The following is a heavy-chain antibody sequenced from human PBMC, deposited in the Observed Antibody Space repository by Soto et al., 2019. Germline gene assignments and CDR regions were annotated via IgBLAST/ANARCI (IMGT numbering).Heavy chain of an antibody. CDR3: ARDPIPGAPDYLDY. CDR1: GFTFSTHV. J-gene: IGHJ4*01. CDR2: ASPTETIK. D-gene: IGHD2-2*01. V-gene: IGHV3-30-3*01. Sequence: GGSLRLSCVASGFTFSTHVLHWVRQAPGKGLEWVAVASPTETIKIYADSVKGRFTISRDNSSSTLYLQMNSLRPEDTAIYYCARDPIPGAPDYLDYWGQGTLVTVSS.